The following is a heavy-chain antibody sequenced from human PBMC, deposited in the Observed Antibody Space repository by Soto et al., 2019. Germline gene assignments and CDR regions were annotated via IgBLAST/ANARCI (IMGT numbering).Heavy chain of an antibody. CDR2: IYYSGST. J-gene: IGHJ5*02. Sequence: SETLSLTCTVSGGSISSYYWSWIRQPPGKGLEWIGYIYYSGSTNYNPSLKSRVTISVDTSKNQFSLKLSSVTAADTAVYYCARIRNRSSSRKHWFDPWGQGTLVTVSS. CDR3: ARIRNRSSSRKHWFDP. V-gene: IGHV4-59*01. D-gene: IGHD6-13*01. CDR1: GGSISSYY.